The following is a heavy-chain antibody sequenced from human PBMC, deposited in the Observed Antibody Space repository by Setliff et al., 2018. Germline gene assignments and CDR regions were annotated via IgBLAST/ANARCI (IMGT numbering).Heavy chain of an antibody. V-gene: IGHV1-18*01. CDR3: SRLVRFCTASTCQGASASEH. D-gene: IGHD2-8*02. J-gene: IGHJ4*02. CDR2: IFPKTGNT. Sequence: AASVKVSCKASGYTFTNYGITWVRLAPGQGLEWMGWIFPKTGNTNYAHKLQGRVTMTTDTSTGTAYMDLRSLRSDDTAVYYCSRLVRFCTASTCQGASASEHWGQGTLVTVSS. CDR1: GYTFTNYG.